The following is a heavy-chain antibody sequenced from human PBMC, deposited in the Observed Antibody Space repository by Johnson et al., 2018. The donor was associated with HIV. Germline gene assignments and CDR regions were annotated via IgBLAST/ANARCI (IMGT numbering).Heavy chain of an antibody. CDR3: AKSSPAAARFRLGSAFDI. CDR2: IWFDGSIQ. D-gene: IGHD6-6*01. Sequence: QVQLVESGGGVVQPGRSLRLSCAASGFTFSTYGMHWVRQAPGRGLEWVAVIWFDGSIQYYADSVKGRFTISRDNSKNTLFLQMGSLRVEDTALAYCAKSSPAAARFRLGSAFDIWGQGTMVTVSS. J-gene: IGHJ3*02. V-gene: IGHV3-33*06. CDR1: GFTFSTYG.